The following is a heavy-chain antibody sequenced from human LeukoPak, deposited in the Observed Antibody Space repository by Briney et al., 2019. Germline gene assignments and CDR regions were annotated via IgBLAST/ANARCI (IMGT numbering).Heavy chain of an antibody. V-gene: IGHV3-30*03. CDR3: ARRSPIHWGNDY. CDR1: GFTFSSYG. J-gene: IGHJ4*02. CDR2: ISYGGSNK. Sequence: PGRSLRLSCAASGFTFSSYGMHWVRQAPGKGLEWVAVISYGGSNKYYADSVKGRLTISRDNSKNTLYLQMNGLRDEDTAVYYCARRSPIHWGNDYWGQGTLVTVSS. D-gene: IGHD7-27*01.